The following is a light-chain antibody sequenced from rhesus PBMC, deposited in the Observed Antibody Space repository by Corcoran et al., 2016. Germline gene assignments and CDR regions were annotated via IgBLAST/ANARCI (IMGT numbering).Light chain of an antibody. J-gene: IGKJ4*01. CDR2: YEN. Sequence: DIQMSQSPSSLSASVGDRVTITCRASQGISSYLNWYQQKPGKAPKILIYYENSLASGVPSRFSGSGSGTDFTLTISSLQPEDFATYYCQQGNSNPLTFGGGTKVELK. CDR1: QGISSY. V-gene: IGKV1-32*02. CDR3: QQGNSNPLT.